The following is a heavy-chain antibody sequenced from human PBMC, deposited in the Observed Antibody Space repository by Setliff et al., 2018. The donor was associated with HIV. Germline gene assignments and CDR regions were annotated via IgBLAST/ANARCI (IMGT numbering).Heavy chain of an antibody. Sequence: PSETLSLTCGVYGGSFSGYYWSWIRQPPGKGLEWIGEIKNSGSTNYNPSLKNEVTISVDTSKNHLSLKLSSVTAADTAVYYCTRGYDSSGYAFDSWGQGTLVTVSS. CDR2: IKNSGST. J-gene: IGHJ4*02. D-gene: IGHD3-22*01. V-gene: IGHV4-34*01. CDR1: GGSFSGYY. CDR3: TRGYDSSGYAFDS.